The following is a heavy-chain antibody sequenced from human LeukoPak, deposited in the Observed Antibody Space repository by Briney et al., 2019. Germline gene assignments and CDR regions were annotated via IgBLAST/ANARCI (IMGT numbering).Heavy chain of an antibody. D-gene: IGHD3-3*01. J-gene: IGHJ4*02. V-gene: IGHV4-34*01. CDR3: ARARNYDFWSGYYTAPRYFDY. CDR1: GGSFSGYY. Sequence: SETLSLTCAVYGGSFSGYYWSWIRQPPGKGLEWIGEINHSGSTNYNPSLKSRVTISVDTSKNQFSLKLSSVTAADTAVYYCARARNYDFWSGYYTAPRYFDYWGQGTLVTVSS. CDR2: INHSGST.